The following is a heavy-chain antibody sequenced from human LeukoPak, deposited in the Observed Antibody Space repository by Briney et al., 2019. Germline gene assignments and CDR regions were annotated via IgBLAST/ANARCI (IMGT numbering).Heavy chain of an antibody. CDR2: INTDGGIT. CDR1: GFTFSDYW. Sequence: RTGGSLRLSCAASGFTFSDYWIHWVRHAPGKGLVWVSRINTDGGITNYADSVKGRFSISRDNAKNTLYLQMSSLRAEDTAVYYCARDRGPRTGFMVREAYDYWGQGTLVTVSS. D-gene: IGHD3-10*01. J-gene: IGHJ4*02. V-gene: IGHV3-74*01. CDR3: ARDRGPRTGFMVREAYDY.